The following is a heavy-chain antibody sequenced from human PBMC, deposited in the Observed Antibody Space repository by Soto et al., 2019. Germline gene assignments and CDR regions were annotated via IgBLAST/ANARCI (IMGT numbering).Heavy chain of an antibody. Sequence: VGSLRLSCAASGFTFTNYAMSWVRQAPGKGLEWVSTIGGSGASTYYADSVKGRFTISRGNSKNTLYLQMNSLRAEDTAVYYCARGVDFWSGYTVYWGQGTLVTVSS. V-gene: IGHV3-23*01. CDR3: ARGVDFWSGYTVY. CDR2: IGGSGAST. J-gene: IGHJ4*02. D-gene: IGHD3-3*01. CDR1: GFTFTNYA.